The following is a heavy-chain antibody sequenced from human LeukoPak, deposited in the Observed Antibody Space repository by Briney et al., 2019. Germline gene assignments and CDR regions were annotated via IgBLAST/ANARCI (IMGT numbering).Heavy chain of an antibody. V-gene: IGHV3-66*02. Sequence: PGGSLRLSCAASGFSVSTNYMSWVRQAPGKGLEWVSVMYSGGSTYYADSVKGRFTISRDNSKNTLYLQMNSLRAKDTAVYYCARVYSSGFDYWGQGTLVTVSS. J-gene: IGHJ4*02. D-gene: IGHD3-22*01. CDR1: GFSVSTNY. CDR3: ARVYSSGFDY. CDR2: MYSGGST.